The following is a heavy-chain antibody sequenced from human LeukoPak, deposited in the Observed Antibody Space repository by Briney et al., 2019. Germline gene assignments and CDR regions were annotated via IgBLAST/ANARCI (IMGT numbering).Heavy chain of an antibody. CDR2: IYYSGST. CDR3: ARHSAYCSSTSCYTGGYYFDY. D-gene: IGHD2-2*02. J-gene: IGHJ4*02. Sequence: PSETLSLTCTVSGGSISSSSYYWGWIRQPPGKGLEWIGSIYYSGSTYYNPSLKSRVTISVDTSKNQFSLKLSSVTAADTAVYYCARHSAYCSSTSCYTGGYYFDYWGQGTLVTVSS. CDR1: GGSISSSSYY. V-gene: IGHV4-39*01.